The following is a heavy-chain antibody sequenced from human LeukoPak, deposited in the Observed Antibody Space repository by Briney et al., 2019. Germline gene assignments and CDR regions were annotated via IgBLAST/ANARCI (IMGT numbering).Heavy chain of an antibody. CDR3: ARGSMTTVTTNYYYYYMDV. Sequence: SVKVSCKASGGTFSSYTISWVRQAPGQGLEWMGRIIPILGIANYAQKFQGRVTITADKSTSTAYMELSSLRSEDTAVYYCARGSMTTVTTNYYYYYMDVWGKGTTVTVSS. CDR1: GGTFSSYT. CDR2: IIPILGIA. V-gene: IGHV1-69*02. D-gene: IGHD4-17*01. J-gene: IGHJ6*03.